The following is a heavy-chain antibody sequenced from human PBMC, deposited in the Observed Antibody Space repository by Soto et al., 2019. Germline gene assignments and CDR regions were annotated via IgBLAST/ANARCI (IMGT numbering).Heavy chain of an antibody. CDR3: ARDRLEACNYGMDV. J-gene: IGHJ6*02. CDR2: IYNSGST. V-gene: IGHV4-4*07. D-gene: IGHD3-3*01. Sequence: SETLSRICTVSGGSLISYYWSWIRQPAGKGLEWIGRIYNSGSTNYNPSLKSRVTMSVDMSKNQFSLKLSSVTAADTAVYYCARDRLEACNYGMDVWGQGTTVTVSS. CDR1: GGSLISYY.